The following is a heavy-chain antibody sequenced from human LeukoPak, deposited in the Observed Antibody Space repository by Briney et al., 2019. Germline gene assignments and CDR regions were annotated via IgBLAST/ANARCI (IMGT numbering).Heavy chain of an antibody. CDR1: GYSISSGYY. CDR3: ARQTYYYDSSGYVGWFDP. D-gene: IGHD3-22*01. CDR2: IYYSGST. V-gene: IGHV4-38-2*02. J-gene: IGHJ5*02. Sequence: SETLSLTCTVSGYSISSGYYWGWIRQPPGKGLEWIGSIYYSGSTYYNPSLKSRVTISVDTSKNQFSLKLSSVTAADTAVYYCARQTYYYDSSGYVGWFDPWGQGTLVTVSS.